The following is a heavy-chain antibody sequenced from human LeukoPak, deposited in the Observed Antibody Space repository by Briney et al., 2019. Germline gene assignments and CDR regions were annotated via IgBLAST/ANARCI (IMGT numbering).Heavy chain of an antibody. D-gene: IGHD7-27*01. CDR2: IKPDGSQI. V-gene: IGHV3-7*01. CDR3: ARDLNWETY. CDR1: GFTFSSYA. Sequence: GGSLRLSCAASGFTFSSYAMTWVRQAPGKGLEWVANIKPDGSQIYYVDSVKGRFTISRDNAKNSLYLQMNSLRAEDTAVYYCARDLNWETYWGQGTLVTVSS. J-gene: IGHJ4*02.